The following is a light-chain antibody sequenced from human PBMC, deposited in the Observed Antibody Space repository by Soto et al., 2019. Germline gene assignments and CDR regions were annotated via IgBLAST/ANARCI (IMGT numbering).Light chain of an antibody. CDR2: GAS. CDR1: QSVSSTY. V-gene: IGKV3-20*01. Sequence: EIVLTQSPGTLSLSPGERATLSCRASQSVSSTYLIWYQQKPGQAPRLLIYGASSRATGVPDRFSGGGSGTDFTLTISRLEPEDFAVYYCQQFSSYPLTFGGGTRWIS. CDR3: QQFSSYPLT. J-gene: IGKJ4*01.